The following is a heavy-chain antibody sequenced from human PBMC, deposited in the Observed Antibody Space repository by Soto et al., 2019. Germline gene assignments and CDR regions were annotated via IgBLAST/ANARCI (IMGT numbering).Heavy chain of an antibody. CDR3: ARLSFHYDSSDVGDY. V-gene: IGHV4-39*01. CDR2: IYYSGST. J-gene: IGHJ4*02. Sequence: SETLSLTCTVSGGSISSSSYYWGWIRQPPGKGLEWIGSIYYSGSTYYNPSLKSRVTISVDTSKNQFSLKLSSVTAADTAVYYCARLSFHYDSSDVGDYWGQGTLVTVSS. D-gene: IGHD3-22*01. CDR1: GGSISSSSYY.